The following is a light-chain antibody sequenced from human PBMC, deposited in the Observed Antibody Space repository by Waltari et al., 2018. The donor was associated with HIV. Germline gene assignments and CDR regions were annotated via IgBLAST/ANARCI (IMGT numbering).Light chain of an antibody. J-gene: IGLJ3*02. CDR2: DTT. Sequence: QAVVTPEPSLTVSPGGTVTLTCGSSTGPVTSGHPPYWFQQRPGQAPRTLIYDTTNKHSWTPARFSGSLLGGKAALTLSGAQPEDEAEYYCLLSYAGPRPWVFGGGTKVTVL. CDR3: LLSYAGPRPWV. V-gene: IGLV7-46*01. CDR1: TGPVTSGHP.